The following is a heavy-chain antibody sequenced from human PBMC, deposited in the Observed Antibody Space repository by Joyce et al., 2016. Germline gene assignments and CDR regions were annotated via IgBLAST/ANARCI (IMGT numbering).Heavy chain of an antibody. V-gene: IGHV3-49*05. CDR2: IRSKAYGGTT. CDR3: SRGGLAYCAGDCYFDK. Sequence: EAHLEEAGGGLVKPGRSLRLSCTTSGFTFDYYAISWFRQAPGKGLEWVGFIRSKAYGGTTEFAASVTGRFSISRDNAKSIAYLQMNSLKNEDTAVYYCSRGGLAYCAGDCYFDKWGQGTLVTVSS. J-gene: IGHJ4*02. D-gene: IGHD2-21*02. CDR1: GFTFDYYA.